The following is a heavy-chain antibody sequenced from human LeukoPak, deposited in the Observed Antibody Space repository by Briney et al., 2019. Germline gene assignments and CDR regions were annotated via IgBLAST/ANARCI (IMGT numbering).Heavy chain of an antibody. V-gene: IGHV1-2*02. CDR1: GYTFTGYY. CDR2: INPNSGGT. J-gene: IGHJ4*02. Sequence: GASVKVSCKASGYTFTGYYMHWVRQAPGQGLEWMGWINPNSGGTNYAQKFQGRVTMTRDTSISTAYMELSRLRSDDTAVYYCARAVLRYFDWLLSSPPGDYWGQGTLVTVSS. CDR3: ARAVLRYFDWLLSSPPGDY. D-gene: IGHD3-9*01.